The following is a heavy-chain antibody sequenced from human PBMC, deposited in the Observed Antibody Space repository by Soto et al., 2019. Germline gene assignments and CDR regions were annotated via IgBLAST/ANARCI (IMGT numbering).Heavy chain of an antibody. CDR1: GFSFITYW. V-gene: IGHV3-7*04. CDR3: VRAISGSFAL. CDR2: IKEDGSEK. Sequence: EVQLVEAGGGLVQSGGSLRLSCEASGFSFITYWMNWVRQAPGKGLEWLASIKEDGSEKQYVDSVKVRFTSSRDNAENSLYLQMHSLSEEDTDVYYYVRAISGSFALWGQGTLVIVSS. D-gene: IGHD3-9*01. J-gene: IGHJ4*02.